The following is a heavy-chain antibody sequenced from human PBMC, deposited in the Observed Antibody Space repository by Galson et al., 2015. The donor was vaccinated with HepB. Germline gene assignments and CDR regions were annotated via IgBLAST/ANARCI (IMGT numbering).Heavy chain of an antibody. CDR3: ARAVGRQYHDFVSGYGWYFDL. V-gene: IGHV3-30-3*01. CDR2: TSYDGTTK. Sequence: SLRLSCAASGFTFTNYAIHWVRQAPGKGLEWVTFTSYDGTTKGYADSVKGRFTISRDNSENTVYLQMSSLRPEDTAIYYCARAVGRQYHDFVSGYGWYFDLWGRGTLLTVSS. CDR1: GFTFTNYA. D-gene: IGHD3-3*01. J-gene: IGHJ2*01.